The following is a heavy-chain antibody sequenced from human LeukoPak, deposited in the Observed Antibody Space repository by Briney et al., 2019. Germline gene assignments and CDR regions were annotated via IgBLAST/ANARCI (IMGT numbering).Heavy chain of an antibody. D-gene: IGHD1/OR15-1a*01. CDR3: ARSNCLASTCNNFSGMDV. V-gene: IGHV4-39*01. J-gene: IGHJ6*02. Sequence: SETLSLTCTVSVGSISISSPYGGSSRQPPGNGLEWIGNIHDGGSTYYPPSLGSRVTMSVDTYKHQLSLRLASVADADTDVYVCARSNCLASTCNNFSGMDVWGQGTTVTVSS. CDR1: VGSISISSPY. CDR2: IHDGGST.